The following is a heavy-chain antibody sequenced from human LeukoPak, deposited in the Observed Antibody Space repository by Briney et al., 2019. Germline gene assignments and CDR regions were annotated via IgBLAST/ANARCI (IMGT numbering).Heavy chain of an antibody. J-gene: IGHJ4*02. CDR2: IASNGGSK. D-gene: IGHD2-2*02. CDR1: GFSFSTYT. CDR3: VREYCTTNNCYNWGLGY. Sequence: GGSLRLSCAASGFSFSTYTMRWVRQAPGKGLEYASGIASNGGSKYYANSVKDRFTISRDNSKNMVYLQMGSLTAEDMAVYYCVREYCTTNNCYNWGLGYWGQGTLVTVSS. V-gene: IGHV3-64*01.